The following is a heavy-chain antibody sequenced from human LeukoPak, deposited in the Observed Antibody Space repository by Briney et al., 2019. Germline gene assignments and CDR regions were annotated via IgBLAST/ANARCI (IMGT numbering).Heavy chain of an antibody. D-gene: IGHD3-3*01. CDR2: IIPIFGTV. CDR1: GGTFSSNA. Sequence: SVKVSCKASGGTFSSNAISWVRQAPGQGLEWMGGIIPIFGTVNYAQKFQGRVTITADESTSTAYMELSSLTSEDTAVYYCARDSDFWSGYYRVRLKYWGQGTLVTVSS. CDR3: ARDSDFWSGYYRVRLKY. J-gene: IGHJ4*02. V-gene: IGHV1-69*13.